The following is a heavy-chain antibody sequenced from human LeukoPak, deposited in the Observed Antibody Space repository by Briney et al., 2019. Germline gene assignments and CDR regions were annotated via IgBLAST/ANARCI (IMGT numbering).Heavy chain of an antibody. CDR2: IKQDGSEK. V-gene: IGHV3-7*01. J-gene: IGHJ6*03. Sequence: GGSLRLSCAASGLTFSSYWMSWVRQAPGKGLEWVANIKQDGSEKYYVDSVKGRFTISRDNAKNSLYLQMNSLRAEDTAVYYCARVPQLVDYYYYYYYMDVWGKGTTVTVSS. CDR1: GLTFSSYW. CDR3: ARVPQLVDYYYYYYYMDV. D-gene: IGHD6-6*01.